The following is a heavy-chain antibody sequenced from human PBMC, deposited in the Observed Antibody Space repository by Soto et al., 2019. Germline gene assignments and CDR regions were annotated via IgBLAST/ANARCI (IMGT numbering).Heavy chain of an antibody. Sequence: QVQLVQSGAEEEKPGASVKVSCKASGYTFTGYAMHWVRQAPGQRLEWMGWINAGNGNTKYSQKFQGRVTITRDTSASTAYMELSSLRSEDTDVYYCARAVAVAADFDYWGQGTLVTVSS. CDR2: INAGNGNT. CDR1: GYTFTGYA. CDR3: ARAVAVAADFDY. V-gene: IGHV1-3*05. D-gene: IGHD6-19*01. J-gene: IGHJ4*02.